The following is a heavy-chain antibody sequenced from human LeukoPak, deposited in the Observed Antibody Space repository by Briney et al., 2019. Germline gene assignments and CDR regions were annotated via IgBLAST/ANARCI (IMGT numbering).Heavy chain of an antibody. Sequence: AGGSLRLSCVASEFTFSSFWMTWVRQAPGQGLEWVANIKQDGSEKYYVDSVKGRFTISRDNDKNSVFLEMNSLRAKDTAVYYCASGVGYCSSTSCSNTYYFDYWGQGTLVTVSS. J-gene: IGHJ4*02. V-gene: IGHV3-7*03. D-gene: IGHD2-2*01. CDR3: ASGVGYCSSTSCSNTYYFDY. CDR1: EFTFSSFW. CDR2: IKQDGSEK.